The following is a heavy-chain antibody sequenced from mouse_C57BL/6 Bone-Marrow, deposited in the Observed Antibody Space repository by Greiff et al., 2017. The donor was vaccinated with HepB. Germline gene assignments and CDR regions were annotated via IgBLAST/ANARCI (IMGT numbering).Heavy chain of an antibody. J-gene: IGHJ3*01. V-gene: IGHV1-69*01. CDR3: ARYDGYPAWFAY. CDR1: GYTFTSYW. Sequence: QVQLQQPGAELVMPGASVKLSCKASGYTFTSYWMHWVKQRPGQGLEWIGEIDPSDSYTNYNQKFKGKSTLTVDKSSSTAYMQLSSLTSEDSAVYYCARYDGYPAWFAYWGQVTLVTVSA. CDR2: IDPSDSYT. D-gene: IGHD2-3*01.